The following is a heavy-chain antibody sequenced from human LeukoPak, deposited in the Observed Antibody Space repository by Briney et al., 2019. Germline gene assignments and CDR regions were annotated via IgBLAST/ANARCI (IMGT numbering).Heavy chain of an antibody. CDR2: ISSSSSYI. Sequence: GGSLRLSCAASGFTFSSYSMNWVRQAPGKGLEWVSSISSSSSYIYYADSVKGRFTISRDNAKNSVYLQMNSLRADDTAVYYCARGTYWSPLDFDYWGQGTLVTVSS. J-gene: IGHJ4*02. CDR3: ARGTYWSPLDFDY. CDR1: GFTFSSYS. D-gene: IGHD1-1*01. V-gene: IGHV3-21*01.